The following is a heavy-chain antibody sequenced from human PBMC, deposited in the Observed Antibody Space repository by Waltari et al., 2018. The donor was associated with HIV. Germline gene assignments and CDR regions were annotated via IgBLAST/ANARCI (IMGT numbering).Heavy chain of an antibody. CDR3: ARRRQVVSQPFDY. D-gene: IGHD3-22*01. Sequence: QVQLQQWGAGLLKPSETLSLTCAVYGGSFSPYYWSWVRHPPGKGLEWIGEVNQGGNRKYNPSLESRVSVTFETSKNQFSLNLDSVTAADTAVYFCARRRQVVSQPFDYWGQGTPVIVS. V-gene: IGHV4-34*01. CDR2: VNQGGNR. CDR1: GGSFSPYY. J-gene: IGHJ4*02.